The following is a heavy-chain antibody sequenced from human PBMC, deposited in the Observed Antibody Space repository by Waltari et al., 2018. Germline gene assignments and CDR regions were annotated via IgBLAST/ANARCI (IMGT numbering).Heavy chain of an antibody. Sequence: QVQLQQWGAGLLKPSETLSLTCAVYGGSFSGYYCSLLRQPPGKGLELIGEINHSGSTNYNPSLKSRVTISVDTSKNQFSLKLSSVTAADTAVYYCVRGQIGSSWYRFNYFDYWGQGTLVTVSS. CDR3: VRGQIGSSWYRFNYFDY. V-gene: IGHV4-34*01. CDR2: INHSGST. J-gene: IGHJ4*02. D-gene: IGHD6-13*01. CDR1: GGSFSGYY.